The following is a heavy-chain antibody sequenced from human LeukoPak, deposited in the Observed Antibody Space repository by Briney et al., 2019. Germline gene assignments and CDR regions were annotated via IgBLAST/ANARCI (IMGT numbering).Heavy chain of an antibody. Sequence: PGVSLRLFCAASGFTFSDYYMSWIRQAPGKGLEWLSYISNSGSTIYYADSVKGRFTISRDNANNPLHLQMSSLRAEDTAVYYCARDRSVGGLDYWGQGTLVTVSS. V-gene: IGHV3-11*01. J-gene: IGHJ4*02. CDR2: ISNSGSTI. CDR1: GFTFSDYY. CDR3: ARDRSVGGLDY. D-gene: IGHD6-19*01.